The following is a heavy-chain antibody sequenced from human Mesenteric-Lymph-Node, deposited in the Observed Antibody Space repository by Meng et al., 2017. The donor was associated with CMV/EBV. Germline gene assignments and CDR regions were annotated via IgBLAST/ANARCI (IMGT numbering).Heavy chain of an antibody. CDR2: ISGSGGST. CDR1: GFPFRSCA. D-gene: IGHD5-12*01. V-gene: IGHV3-23*01. Sequence: AASGFPFRSCAVSWVRLAPGTGLGWVSAISGSGGSTYYADSVKGRFTISRDNSENTLYLQMNSLRAEDTAVYYCAKDLGYSGYELDYWGQGTLVTVSS. J-gene: IGHJ4*02. CDR3: AKDLGYSGYELDY.